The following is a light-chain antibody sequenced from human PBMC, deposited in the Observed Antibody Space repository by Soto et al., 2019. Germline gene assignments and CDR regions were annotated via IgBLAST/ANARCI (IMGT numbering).Light chain of an antibody. Sequence: EIVLTQSTATLSLSPGERSTLSCMASQSGSSSYLAWYQQRPGQPPRLLIYGVFTRADDIPDRFSGSGSGADFTLTISSLQPEDFATYYCQQSDSTWTFGQGTKVDIK. CDR3: QQSDSTWT. V-gene: IGKV3D-20*02. CDR1: QSGSSSY. J-gene: IGKJ1*01. CDR2: GVF.